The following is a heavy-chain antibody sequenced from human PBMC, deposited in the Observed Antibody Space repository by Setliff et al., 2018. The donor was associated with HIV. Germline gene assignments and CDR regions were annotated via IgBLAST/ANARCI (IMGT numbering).Heavy chain of an antibody. V-gene: IGHV4-34*11. CDR2: VDYNGRT. CDR3: ARGAYRDGYDY. D-gene: IGHD5-18*01. J-gene: IGHJ4*02. Sequence: TSETLSLTCAVYGGSFSGYYWNWIRQPPGKGLEWIGYVDYNGRTDYNPSLKSRVTISLDTSKNQVSLKLSSVAAADTAVYHCARGAYRDGYDYWGQGTLVTVSS. CDR1: GGSFSGYY.